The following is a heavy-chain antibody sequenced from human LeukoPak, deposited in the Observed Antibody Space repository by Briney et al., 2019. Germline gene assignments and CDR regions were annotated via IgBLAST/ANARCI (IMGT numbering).Heavy chain of an antibody. J-gene: IGHJ5*02. V-gene: IGHV4-4*07. CDR2: IYTSGTI. CDR3: ARDSGTTGEVKFDP. Sequence: SETLSLTCTVSGRSISSYYWGWIRQPAGTALEWIGRIYTSGTITYNPSLKSRVTMSVDTSKNQFSLKLSSVTAADTAVYYCARDSGTTGEVKFDPWGQGTLVTVSS. D-gene: IGHD3-10*01. CDR1: GRSISSYY.